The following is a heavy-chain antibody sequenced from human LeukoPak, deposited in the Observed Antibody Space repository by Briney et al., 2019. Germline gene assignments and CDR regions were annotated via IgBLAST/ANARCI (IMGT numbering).Heavy chain of an antibody. CDR3: AARGYSYGPYYFDY. J-gene: IGHJ4*02. D-gene: IGHD5-18*01. CDR2: IVVGGGNT. V-gene: IGHV1-58*01. CDR1: GFTFTSSA. Sequence: GASVKVSCKASGFTFTSSAVQWVRQARGQRLEWIGWIVVGGGNTNYAQKFQERVTITRDMSTSTAYMELSSLRSEDTAVYYCAARGYSYGPYYFDYWGQGTLVTVSS.